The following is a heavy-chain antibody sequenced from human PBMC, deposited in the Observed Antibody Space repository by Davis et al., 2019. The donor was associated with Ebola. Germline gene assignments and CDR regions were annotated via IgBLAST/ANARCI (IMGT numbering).Heavy chain of an antibody. D-gene: IGHD6-19*01. CDR3: ATPHNSGWSPNV. V-gene: IGHV3-23*01. J-gene: IGHJ6*02. CDR1: GFTFSNSA. CDR2: IGVSGGSNT. Sequence: GESLKISCAASGFTFSNSAMGWIRQTPGKGLEWVSGIGVSGGSNTHYADSVKGRFTISRDNSKTTLSLQMNSLRAEDTATYYCATPHNSGWSPNVWGQGTTVAVSS.